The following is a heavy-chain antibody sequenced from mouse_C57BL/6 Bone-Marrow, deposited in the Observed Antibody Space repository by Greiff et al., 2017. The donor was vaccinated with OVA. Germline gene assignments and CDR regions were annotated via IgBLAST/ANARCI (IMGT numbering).Heavy chain of an antibody. J-gene: IGHJ2*01. CDR3: ARSGFTTVDY. V-gene: IGHV1-82*01. CDR1: GYAFSSSW. Sequence: QVQLKQSGPELVKPGASVKISCKASGYAFSSSWMNWVKQRPGKGLEWIGRIYPGDGDTNYNGKFKGKATLTADKSSSTAYMQLSSLTSEDSAVYFCARSGFTTVDYWGQGTTLTVSS. D-gene: IGHD1-1*01. CDR2: IYPGDGDT.